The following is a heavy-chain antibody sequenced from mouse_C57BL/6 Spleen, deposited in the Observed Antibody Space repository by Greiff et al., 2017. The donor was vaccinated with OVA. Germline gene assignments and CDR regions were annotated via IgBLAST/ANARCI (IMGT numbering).Heavy chain of an antibody. J-gene: IGHJ2*01. Sequence: VQLQQSGPELVKPGASVKISCKASGYAFSSSWMNWVKQRPGKGLEWIGRIYPGDGDTNYNGKFKGKATLTADKSSSTAYMQLSSLTSEDSAVYFCAREFYYYGSSQYYFDYWGQGTTLTVSS. CDR1: GYAFSSSW. CDR2: IYPGDGDT. CDR3: AREFYYYGSSQYYFDY. D-gene: IGHD1-1*01. V-gene: IGHV1-82*01.